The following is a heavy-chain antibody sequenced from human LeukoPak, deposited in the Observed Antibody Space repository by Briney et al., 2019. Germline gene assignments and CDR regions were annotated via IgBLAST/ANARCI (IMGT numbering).Heavy chain of an antibody. D-gene: IGHD3-22*01. V-gene: IGHV1-8*01. CDR3: AFRPSYYYDSSGPGVDY. CDR1: GYTFTSYD. J-gene: IGHJ4*02. CDR2: MNPNSGNT. Sequence: GASVKVSCKASGYTFTSYDINWVRQATGQGLEWMGWMNPNSGNTGYAQKFQGRVTMTRNTSISTAYMELSSLRSEDTAVYYCAFRPSYYYDSSGPGVDYWGQGTLVTVSS.